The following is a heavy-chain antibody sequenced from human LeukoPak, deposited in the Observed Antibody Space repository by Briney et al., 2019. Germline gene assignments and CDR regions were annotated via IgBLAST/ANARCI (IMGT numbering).Heavy chain of an antibody. CDR2: IRSKAYGGTT. V-gene: IGHV3-49*04. CDR3: TRDTYYYDSSGYYPKRHFDY. J-gene: IGHJ4*02. CDR1: GFTFSSYS. Sequence: GGSLRLSCAASGFTFSSYSMNWVRQAPGKGLEWVGFIRSKAYGGTTEYAASVKGRFTISRDDSKSIAYLQMNSLKTEDTAVYYCTRDTYYYDSSGYYPKRHFDYWGQGTLVTVSS. D-gene: IGHD3-22*01.